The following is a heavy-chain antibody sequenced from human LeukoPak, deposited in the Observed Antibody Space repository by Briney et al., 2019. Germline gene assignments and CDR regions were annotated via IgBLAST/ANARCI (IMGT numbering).Heavy chain of an antibody. D-gene: IGHD2-2*01. V-gene: IGHV4-39*01. Sequence: SETLSLTCTVSGGSFSSSSYYWGWIRQPPGKGLEWIGSMYYSGSTYYNASLRSRVTISVDTSKNQFSLKLSSVTAADTAVYYCARLRDAPYYYYYMDVWGKGTTVTVSS. J-gene: IGHJ6*03. CDR1: GGSFSSSSYY. CDR3: ARLRDAPYYYYYMDV. CDR2: MYYSGST.